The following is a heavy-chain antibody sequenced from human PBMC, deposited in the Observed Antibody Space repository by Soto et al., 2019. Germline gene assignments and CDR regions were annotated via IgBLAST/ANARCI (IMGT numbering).Heavy chain of an antibody. CDR1: GFTFSSYS. CDR2: ISSSSSYI. CDR3: ARDPEGYGESY. J-gene: IGHJ4*02. Sequence: EVQLVESGGGLVKPGGSLRLSCAASGFTFSSYSMNWVRQAPGKGLEWVSSISSSSSYIYYADSVKGRFTISRDNAKNSLYLQMNRLRAEDTAVYYCARDPEGYGESYWGQGTLVTVSS. V-gene: IGHV3-21*01. D-gene: IGHD4-17*01.